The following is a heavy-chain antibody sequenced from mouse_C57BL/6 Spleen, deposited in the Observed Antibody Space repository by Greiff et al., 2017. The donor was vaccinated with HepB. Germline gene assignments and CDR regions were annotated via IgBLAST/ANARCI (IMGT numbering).Heavy chain of an antibody. V-gene: IGHV1-80*01. CDR1: GYAFSSYW. Sequence: QVQLQQSGAELVKPGASVKISCKASGYAFSSYWMNWVKQRPGKGLEWIGQIYPGDGDTNYNGKFKGKATLTADKSSSTAYTQLSSLTSEDSAVYFCARDTTVVPFAYWGQGTLVTVSA. D-gene: IGHD1-1*01. CDR2: IYPGDGDT. CDR3: ARDTTVVPFAY. J-gene: IGHJ3*01.